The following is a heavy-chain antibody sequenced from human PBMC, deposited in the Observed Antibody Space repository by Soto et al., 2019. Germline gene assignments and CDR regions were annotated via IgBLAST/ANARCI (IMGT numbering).Heavy chain of an antibody. CDR2: ISSSSSYI. D-gene: IGHD6-13*01. J-gene: IGHJ4*02. CDR3: ARDYNPLGIAAAGPFDY. CDR1: GCTFSSYS. Sequence: PGGSLRLSCAASGCTFSSYSMNWVSQAPGKGLEWISSISSSSSYIYYADSVKGRFTISRDNAKNSLYLQMNSLRAEDTAVYYCARDYNPLGIAAAGPFDYWGQGTLVTVSS. V-gene: IGHV3-21*01.